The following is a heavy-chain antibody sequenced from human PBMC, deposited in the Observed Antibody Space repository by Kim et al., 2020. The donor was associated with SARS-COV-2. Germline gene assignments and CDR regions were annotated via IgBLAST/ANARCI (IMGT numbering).Heavy chain of an antibody. CDR2: ISGSGVDT. Sequence: GGSLRLSCAASGFTFSRYVMSWVRQAPGKGLEWVSGISGSGVDTYYADSVKGRFTISRDNSKNTLNLQMNSLRAEDTAIYYCAKDPEGYSSGWYPYYFQYWGQGTLITGSS. J-gene: IGHJ4*02. CDR1: GFTFSRYV. D-gene: IGHD3-22*01. V-gene: IGHV3-23*01. CDR3: AKDPEGYSSGWYPYYFQY.